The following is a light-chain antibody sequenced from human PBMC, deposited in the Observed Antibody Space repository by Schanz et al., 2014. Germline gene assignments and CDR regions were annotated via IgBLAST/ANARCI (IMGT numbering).Light chain of an antibody. CDR1: QSVSSS. CDR3: QQYNNWQRT. V-gene: IGKV3D-15*01. Sequence: EIVMTQSPETLSVSPGERATLSCRASQSVSSSLAWYQQKPGQAPNVLIYGASRRATGIPARFSGSGSGSGFTLTISSLQSEDFAVYYCQQYNNWQRTFGQGTKVEIK. J-gene: IGKJ1*01. CDR2: GAS.